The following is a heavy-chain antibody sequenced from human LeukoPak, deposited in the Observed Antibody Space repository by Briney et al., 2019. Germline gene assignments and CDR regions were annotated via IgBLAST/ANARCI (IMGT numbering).Heavy chain of an antibody. CDR1: GYSISSGYY. CDR3: ARDPRDYYGSGSTPGWFDP. Sequence: SETLSLTCTVSGYSISSGYYWGWIRQPPGKGLEWIGSIYHSGSTYYNPSLKSRVTISLDTSKNQFSLKVSSVTAADTAVYYCARDPRDYYGSGSTPGWFDPWGQGTLVTVSS. J-gene: IGHJ5*02. V-gene: IGHV4-38-2*02. D-gene: IGHD3-10*01. CDR2: IYHSGST.